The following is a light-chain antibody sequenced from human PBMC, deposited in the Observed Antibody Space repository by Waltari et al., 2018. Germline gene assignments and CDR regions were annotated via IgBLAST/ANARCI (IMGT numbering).Light chain of an antibody. Sequence: QSLLTQPPPASGAPGHRVTIPSSGTSSNLRTNAVSWDQPLPGAAPKLLIYSYEQRPSGVPDRFSGSRSGTSASLAISWLQSEDEADYYCASWDGRLNGWLFGGGTRLTVL. CDR1: SSNLRTNA. J-gene: IGLJ3*02. CDR2: SYE. V-gene: IGLV1-44*01. CDR3: ASWDGRLNGWL.